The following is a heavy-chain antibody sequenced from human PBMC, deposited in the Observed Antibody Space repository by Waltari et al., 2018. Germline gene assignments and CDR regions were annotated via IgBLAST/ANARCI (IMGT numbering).Heavy chain of an antibody. D-gene: IGHD4-4*01. V-gene: IGHV1-69*12. Sequence: QVQLVQSGAEVKKPGSSVKVSCKASGGTFSSYAISWVRQAPGQGLEWMGVIIPIFGTANYAQTFQGRVTITADESTSTAYMELSSLRSEDTAVYYCARSPYSNRPYYFDYWGQGTLVTVSS. CDR1: GGTFSSYA. CDR2: IIPIFGTA. CDR3: ARSPYSNRPYYFDY. J-gene: IGHJ4*02.